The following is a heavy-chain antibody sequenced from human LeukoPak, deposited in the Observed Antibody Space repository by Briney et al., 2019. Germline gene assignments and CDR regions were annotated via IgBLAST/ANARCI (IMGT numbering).Heavy chain of an antibody. CDR3: ARSSVGARRRIDY. J-gene: IGHJ4*02. CDR2: INPNSGNT. V-gene: IGHV1-8*01. CDR1: GYTFTSYD. Sequence: ASVKVSCKASGYTFTSYDINWVRQATGQGLEWMGWINPNSGNTGYAQKFQGRVTMTRSASINTAYMELSSLTSDDTAVYYCARSSVGARRRIDYWGQGTLVTVSS. D-gene: IGHD1-26*01.